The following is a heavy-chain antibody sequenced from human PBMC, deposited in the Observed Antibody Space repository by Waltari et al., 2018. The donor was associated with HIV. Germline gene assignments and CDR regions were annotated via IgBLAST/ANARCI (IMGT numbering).Heavy chain of an antibody. CDR2: IYPADSDT. J-gene: IGHJ3*02. CDR1: GYSFTRYW. Sequence: EVQLVQSGAEVKKPGQSLKISCKGSGYSFTRYWIGWVRQSPGTRLEWMGDIYPADSDTTYKPSFRGQVTISVDTSISTAYVQWRGLKASDTAVYFCARRLVGADAFEIWGQGTEVIVSS. CDR3: ARRLVGADAFEI. V-gene: IGHV5-51*03. D-gene: IGHD1-26*01.